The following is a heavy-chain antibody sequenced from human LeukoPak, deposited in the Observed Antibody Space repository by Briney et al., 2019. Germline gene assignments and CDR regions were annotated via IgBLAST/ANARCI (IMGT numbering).Heavy chain of an antibody. CDR2: INAGNGNT. V-gene: IGHV1-3*01. Sequence: ASVKVSCTASGYTFTSYAMHWVRQAPGQRLEWMGWINAGNGNTKYSQKFQGRVTITRDTSASTAYMELSSLRSEDTAVYYCARARVLYDSSGYYPWGQGTLVTVSS. J-gene: IGHJ5*02. D-gene: IGHD3-22*01. CDR1: GYTFTSYA. CDR3: ARARVLYDSSGYYP.